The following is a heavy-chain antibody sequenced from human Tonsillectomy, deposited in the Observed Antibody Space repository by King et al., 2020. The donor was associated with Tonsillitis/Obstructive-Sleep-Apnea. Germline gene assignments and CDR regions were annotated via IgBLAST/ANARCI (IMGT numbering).Heavy chain of an antibody. J-gene: IGHJ4*02. V-gene: IGHV4-31*03. Sequence: VQLQESGPGLVKPSKTLSLTCTVSGGSVSSGGYYWSWIRQHPGKGLEWIGYIYYSGNTYYNPSLKSRVTISVDTSKNQFSLRLSSVTAADTAVYYCARARRSDSGYDSPFDYWGQGTLVTVSS. CDR3: ARARRSDSGYDSPFDY. CDR1: GGSVSSGGYY. D-gene: IGHD5-12*01. CDR2: IYYSGNT.